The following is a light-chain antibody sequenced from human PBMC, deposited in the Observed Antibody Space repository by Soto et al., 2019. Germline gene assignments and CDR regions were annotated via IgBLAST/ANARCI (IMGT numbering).Light chain of an antibody. V-gene: IGKV1D-12*01. CDR3: QQSDTFPAT. Sequence: DIQMTQSPSSVSASVGDRVTITCRASQGIRSWLAWYQQRPGKAPKLLISAASSLQSAVPSRFSGSGSGTDFTLTISSLQADDFATYYCQQSDTFPATFGGGTKVEIK. J-gene: IGKJ4*01. CDR1: QGIRSW. CDR2: AAS.